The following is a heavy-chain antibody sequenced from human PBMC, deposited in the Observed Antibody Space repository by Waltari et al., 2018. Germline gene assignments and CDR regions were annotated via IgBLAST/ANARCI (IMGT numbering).Heavy chain of an antibody. CDR1: GYSISSGYY. J-gene: IGHJ5*02. V-gene: IGHV4-38-2*01. D-gene: IGHD3-3*01. CDR2: IYHSGST. CDR3: ARHPNRRVFDWFDP. Sequence: QVQLQESGPGLVKPSETLSLTCAVSGYSISSGYYLGWIRQPPGKGLEWIGSIYHSGSTYYNPSLKSRVTISVDTSKNQFSLKLSSVTAADTAVYYCARHPNRRVFDWFDPWGQGTLVTVSS.